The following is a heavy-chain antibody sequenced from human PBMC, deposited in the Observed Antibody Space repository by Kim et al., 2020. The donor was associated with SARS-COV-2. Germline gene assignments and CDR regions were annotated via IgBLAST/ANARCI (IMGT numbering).Heavy chain of an antibody. CDR3: ASLSPGAFFFDY. V-gene: IGHV3-21*01. CDR2: IISSSSYI. J-gene: IGHJ4*02. D-gene: IGHD3-10*01. Sequence: GGSLRLSCAASGFTFNTYGMHWVRQAPGKGLEWVSAIISSSSYIYYADSVKGRFTISRDNAKNSLYLQMNSLRAEDTAVYYCASLSPGAFFFDYWGQGTLVTVSS. CDR1: GFTFNTYG.